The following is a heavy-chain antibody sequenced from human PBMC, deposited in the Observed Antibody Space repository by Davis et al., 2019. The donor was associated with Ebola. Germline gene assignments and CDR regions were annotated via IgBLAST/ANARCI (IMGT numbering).Heavy chain of an antibody. V-gene: IGHV1-8*01. CDR1: GYTFTSYD. CDR2: MNPNSGNT. J-gene: IGHJ4*02. CDR3: ARSSSFQYYDFWSGNY. D-gene: IGHD3-3*01. Sequence: ASVKVSCKASGYTFTSYDINWVRQATGQGLEWMGWMNPNSGNTGYAQKFQGRVTMTRNTSISTAYMELSSLRSEDTAVYYCARSSSFQYYDFWSGNYWGQGTLVTVSS.